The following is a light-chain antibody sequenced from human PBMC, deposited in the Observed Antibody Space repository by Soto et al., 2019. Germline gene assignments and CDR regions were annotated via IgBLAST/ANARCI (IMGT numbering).Light chain of an antibody. CDR2: DVS. CDR3: SSYSSRSTVV. Sequence: QPVLTQPASVSGSPGQSITISCTGTSSDVGGYNYVSWYQQHPGKAPKLMIYDVSNRPSGFSTRFSGSKSGNTASLTISGLQAEDEADYYCSSYSSRSTVVFGGGTKLTVL. CDR1: SSDVGGYNY. V-gene: IGLV2-14*01. J-gene: IGLJ2*01.